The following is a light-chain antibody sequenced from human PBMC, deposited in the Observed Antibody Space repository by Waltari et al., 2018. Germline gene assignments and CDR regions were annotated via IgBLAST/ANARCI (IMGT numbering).Light chain of an antibody. CDR1: SSNIGSNV. CDR3: AVWDDSLNGWV. V-gene: IGLV1-44*01. J-gene: IGLJ3*02. CDR2: SNN. Sequence: QSVLTQPPSASGTPGQRVTTSCSGSSSNIGSNVVDWYQQLPGTAPKLLIYSNNQRPSGVPDRFSGSKSGISASLAISGLQSDDEADYYCAVWDDSLNGWVFGGGTK.